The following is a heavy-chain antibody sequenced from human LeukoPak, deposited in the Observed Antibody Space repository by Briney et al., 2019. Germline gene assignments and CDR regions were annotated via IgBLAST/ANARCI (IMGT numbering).Heavy chain of an antibody. CDR2: ISGSGGST. Sequence: GGSLRLSCAASGFAFSTFAMSWVRQAPGKGLDWVSSISGSGGSTYYADSVKGRFTISRDSPKNTLYLQMNSLRAEDTAVYYCAKGVGTNKGGYYFDYWGQGTPVTVSS. CDR1: GFAFSTFA. D-gene: IGHD1-26*01. CDR3: AKGVGTNKGGYYFDY. J-gene: IGHJ4*02. V-gene: IGHV3-23*01.